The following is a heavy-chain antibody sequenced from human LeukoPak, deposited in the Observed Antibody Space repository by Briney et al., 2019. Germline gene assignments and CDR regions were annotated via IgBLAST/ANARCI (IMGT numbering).Heavy chain of an antibody. Sequence: GGSLRLSCAASGFTFSSYAMSWVRQAPGKGPEWVSAIRGSDGRTYYADFLEGRFTISRDNSKNKLYLEMNSLRAEDTAVYYCAHLGYDILTGYYNWGQGTLVFVSS. D-gene: IGHD3-9*01. CDR1: GFTFSSYA. J-gene: IGHJ4*02. V-gene: IGHV3-23*01. CDR2: IRGSDGRT. CDR3: AHLGYDILTGYYN.